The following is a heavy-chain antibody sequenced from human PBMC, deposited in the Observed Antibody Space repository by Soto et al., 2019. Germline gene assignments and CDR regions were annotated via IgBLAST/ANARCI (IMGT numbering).Heavy chain of an antibody. D-gene: IGHD2-8*01. V-gene: IGHV1-69*12. CDR2: IMPVFRTP. J-gene: IGHJ6*02. CDR3: ARDNDRPQLGGNYYYMLDV. Sequence: QVQLEQSGAEVKKPGSSVKVSCKASGGTFRTAAISWVRQAPGQGLEWMGGIMPVFRTPDYAQKFQGRVTSTADESTNTAYMELSGLRSDDTAVYYCARDNDRPQLGGNYYYMLDVWGQGTTITVSS. CDR1: GGTFRTAA.